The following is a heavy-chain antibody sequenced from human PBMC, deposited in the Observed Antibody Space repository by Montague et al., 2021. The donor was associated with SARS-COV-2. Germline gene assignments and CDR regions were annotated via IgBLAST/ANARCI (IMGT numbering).Heavy chain of an antibody. D-gene: IGHD3-10*01. CDR2: INHSGST. CDR1: GGSFSGYY. Sequence: SETLSLTCAVYGGSFSGYYWSWIRQPPGKELEWIGEINHSGSTKYNPSLKSRVTISVDTSKNQFSLKLSSVTAADTAVYYCSRPGLGSWALDAWGQGTSVTVSS. J-gene: IGHJ5*02. V-gene: IGHV4-34*01. CDR3: SRPGLGSWALDA.